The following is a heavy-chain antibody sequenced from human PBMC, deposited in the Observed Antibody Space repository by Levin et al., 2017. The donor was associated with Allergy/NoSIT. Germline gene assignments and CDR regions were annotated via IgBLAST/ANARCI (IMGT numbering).Heavy chain of an antibody. J-gene: IGHJ5*02. CDR3: ARGYSNWWYSSSWYWGWFDP. D-gene: IGHD6-13*01. CDR1: GFTFSDYY. CDR2: ISSSGSTI. V-gene: IGHV3-11*01. Sequence: GESLKISCAASGFTFSDYYMSWIRQAPGKGLEWVSYISSSGSTIYYADSVKGRFTISRDNAKNSLYLQMNSLRAEDTAVYYCARGYSNWWYSSSWYWGWFDPWGQGTLVTVSS.